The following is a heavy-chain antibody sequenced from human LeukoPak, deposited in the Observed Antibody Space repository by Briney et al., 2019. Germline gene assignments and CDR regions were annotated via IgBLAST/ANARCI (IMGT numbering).Heavy chain of an antibody. CDR1: GFTFSSYA. Sequence: PGGSLRLSCAASGFTFSSYAMSWVRQAPGKGLEWVSAISGSGGSTYYADSVKGRFTISRDNSQNTLYLQMNSLRAEDTAVYYCAKGQHDYGDLWDYWGQGTLVTVSS. D-gene: IGHD4-17*01. J-gene: IGHJ4*02. V-gene: IGHV3-23*01. CDR2: ISGSGGST. CDR3: AKGQHDYGDLWDY.